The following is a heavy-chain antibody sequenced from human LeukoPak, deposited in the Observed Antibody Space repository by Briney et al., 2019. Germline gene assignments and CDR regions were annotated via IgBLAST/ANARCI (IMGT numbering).Heavy chain of an antibody. J-gene: IGHJ4*02. CDR1: GFTFSSYS. CDR3: ARDMGSYFDY. V-gene: IGHV3-21*01. D-gene: IGHD1-26*01. Sequence: PGGSLRLSCAASGFTFSSYSMNWVRQAPGKGLEWVSSISSSSSYIYYADSVKGRFTISRDNAKNSLYLKMNSLRAEDTAVYYCARDMGSYFDYWGQGTLVTVSS. CDR2: ISSSSSYI.